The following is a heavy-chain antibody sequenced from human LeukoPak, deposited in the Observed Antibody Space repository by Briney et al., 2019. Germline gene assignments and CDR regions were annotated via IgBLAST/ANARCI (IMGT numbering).Heavy chain of an antibody. V-gene: IGHV3-30*18. J-gene: IGHJ6*02. CDR3: AKDKLPRSYYGMDV. D-gene: IGHD1-26*01. CDR1: GFTFSNYG. CDR2: ISYDGSDK. Sequence: GRSLRLSCAASGFTFSNYGIHWVRQAPGKGLEWVAVISYDGSDKYYADSVKGRFTISRDHSKNTLYLQMNSLRSDDTAVYYCAKDKLPRSYYGMDVWGQGTTVTVSS.